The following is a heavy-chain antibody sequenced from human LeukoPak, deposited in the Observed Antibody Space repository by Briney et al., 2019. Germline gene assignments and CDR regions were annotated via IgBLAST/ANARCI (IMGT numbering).Heavy chain of an antibody. J-gene: IGHJ4*02. CDR2: IYYSGST. CDR1: GGSISSSSYY. Sequence: PSETLSLTCTVSGGSISSSSYYWGWIRQPPGKGLEWIGSIYYSGSTYYNSSLKSRVTISVDTSKNQFSLKLSSVTAADTAVYYCARHQDIVATIAYWGQGTLVTVSS. V-gene: IGHV4-39*01. CDR3: ARHQDIVATIAY. D-gene: IGHD5-12*01.